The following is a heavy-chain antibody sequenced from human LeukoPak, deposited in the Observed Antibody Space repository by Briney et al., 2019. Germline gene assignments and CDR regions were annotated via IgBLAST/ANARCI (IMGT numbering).Heavy chain of an antibody. V-gene: IGHV3-48*04. CDR1: GFTFSKNG. CDR2: IRSSSDTI. Sequence: PGGSLRLSCAASGFTFSKNGMSWVRQAPGKGLEWVSYIRSSSDTIYYADSVKGRFTISRDNAKNSLYLQMNSLRAEDTAVYFCAKDRLGGPYFFHYWGQGTLVTVSS. D-gene: IGHD3-16*01. CDR3: AKDRLGGPYFFHY. J-gene: IGHJ4*02.